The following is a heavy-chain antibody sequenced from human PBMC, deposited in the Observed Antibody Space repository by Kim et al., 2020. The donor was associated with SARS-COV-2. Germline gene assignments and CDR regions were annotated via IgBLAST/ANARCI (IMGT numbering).Heavy chain of an antibody. J-gene: IGHJ4*02. CDR1: GFTFSNYA. D-gene: IGHD1-1*01. V-gene: IGHV3-23*01. CDR2: ISSSGDST. CDR3: ASQLGYEEAPGLY. Sequence: GGSLRLSCAASGFTFSNYAMSWVRQAPGKGLEWVSIISSSGDSTYYTDSMKGRFTVSRDNSKNTLYLQMNNLRAEDTALYFCASQLGYEEAPGLYWGQGTLVTVSS.